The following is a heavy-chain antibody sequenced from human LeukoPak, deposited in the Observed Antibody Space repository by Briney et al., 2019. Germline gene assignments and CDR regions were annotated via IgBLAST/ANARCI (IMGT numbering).Heavy chain of an antibody. CDR2: ISSSSSYI. V-gene: IGHV3-21*01. CDR3: ARDSMYYYDSSGYPDY. J-gene: IGHJ4*02. Sequence: PGGSLRLSCAASGFTFSSYAMSWVRQAPGKGLEWVSSISSSSSYIYYADSVKGRFTISRDNAKNSLYLQMNSLRAEDTAVYYCARDSMYYYDSSGYPDYWGQGTLVTVSS. D-gene: IGHD3-22*01. CDR1: GFTFSSYA.